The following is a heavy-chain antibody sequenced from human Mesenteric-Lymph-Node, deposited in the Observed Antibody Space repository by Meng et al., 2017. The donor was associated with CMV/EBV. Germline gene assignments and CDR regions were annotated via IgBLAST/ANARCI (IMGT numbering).Heavy chain of an antibody. CDR2: ISTYNGNT. V-gene: IGHV1-18*01. Sequence: ASVKVSCKASGYTFTSYGISWVRQAPGQGLEWMGRISTYNGNTHYAQNVQGRVTLTTDTSTTTAYMELRSLRSDDTAVYYCARDTGPTKFFDYWGQGTQVTVSS. CDR3: ARDTGPTKFFDY. D-gene: IGHD2-8*02. J-gene: IGHJ4*02. CDR1: GYTFTSYG.